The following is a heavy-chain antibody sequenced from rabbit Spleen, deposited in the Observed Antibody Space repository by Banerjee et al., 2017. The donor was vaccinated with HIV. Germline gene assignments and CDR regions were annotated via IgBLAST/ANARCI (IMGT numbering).Heavy chain of an antibody. Sequence: QSLEESGGDLVKPGASLTLTCTASGFSFSSNYYMCWVRQAPGKGLEWIACIKVGSVDITYYATWAEGRFTISKTSSTTVTLQMTSLTAADTATYFCARDLVTVIGWNFSLWGPGTLVTVS. CDR3: ARDLVTVIGWNFSL. CDR1: GFSFSSNYY. J-gene: IGHJ4*01. D-gene: IGHD1-1*01. V-gene: IGHV1S40*01. CDR2: IKVGSVDIT.